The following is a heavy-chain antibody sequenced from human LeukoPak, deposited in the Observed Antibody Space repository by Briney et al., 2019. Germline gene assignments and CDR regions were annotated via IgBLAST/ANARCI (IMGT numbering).Heavy chain of an antibody. V-gene: IGHV3-15*01. J-gene: IGHJ4*02. CDR1: GFTFSNAW. Sequence: GGSLRLSCAASGFTFSNAWMSWVRQAPGKGLEWVGRIKSKTDGGTTDYAAPVKGRFTISRDDSKSTLYLQMNSLKTEDTAVYYCARSSRLGYGAFDYWGQGTLVTVSS. CDR3: ARSSRLGYGAFDY. D-gene: IGHD4-17*01. CDR2: IKSKTDGGTT.